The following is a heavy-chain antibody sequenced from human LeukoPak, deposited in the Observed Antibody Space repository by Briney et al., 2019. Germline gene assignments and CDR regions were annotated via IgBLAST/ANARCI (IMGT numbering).Heavy chain of an antibody. CDR1: GFXFSNYG. J-gene: IGHJ6*02. V-gene: IGHV3-30*18. CDR2: LVYDGFYK. Sequence: GGSLRLSCAASGFXFSNYGMHWVRHAPGKGLEWVALLVYDGFYKYYADSVKGRFTISRDDSRNTLYLQLSSLRAEDTAEYYCAKDLITMVRGSPMDVWGQGTTVTVSS. D-gene: IGHD3-10*01. CDR3: AKDLITMVRGSPMDV.